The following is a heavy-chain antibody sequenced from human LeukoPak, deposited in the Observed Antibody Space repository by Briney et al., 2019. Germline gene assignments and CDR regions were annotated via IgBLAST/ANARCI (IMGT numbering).Heavy chain of an antibody. CDR1: GGSISSSSYY. CDR2: IYYSGST. D-gene: IGHD3-16*01. Sequence: SETLSLTGTVSGGSISSSSYYWGWIRQPPGKGLEWIGSIYYSGSTYYNPSLKSRATISVDTSKNQLSLKLSSVTAADTAVYYCASFMIDAYYYYYMDVWGKGTTVTVSS. CDR3: ASFMIDAYYYYYMDV. V-gene: IGHV4-39*07. J-gene: IGHJ6*03.